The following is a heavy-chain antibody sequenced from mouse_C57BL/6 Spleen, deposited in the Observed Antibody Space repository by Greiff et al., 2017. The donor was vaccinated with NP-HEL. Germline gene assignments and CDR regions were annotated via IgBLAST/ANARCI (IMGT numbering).Heavy chain of an antibody. Sequence: EVNLVESGGGLVKPGGSLKLSCAASGFTFSDYGMHWVRQAPEKGLEWVAYISSGSSTIYYADTVKGRFTISRDNAKNTLFLQMTSLRSEDTAMYYCARHTFYAMDYWGQGTSVTVSS. V-gene: IGHV5-17*01. D-gene: IGHD5-1-1*01. CDR3: ARHTFYAMDY. CDR2: ISSGSSTI. J-gene: IGHJ4*01. CDR1: GFTFSDYG.